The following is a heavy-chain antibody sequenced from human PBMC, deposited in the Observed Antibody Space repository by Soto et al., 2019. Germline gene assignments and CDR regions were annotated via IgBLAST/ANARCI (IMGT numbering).Heavy chain of an antibody. CDR3: ARGQDGVVATN. D-gene: IGHD5-12*01. CDR1: GGSLSGYY. CDR2: IKDGGRT. V-gene: IGHV4-34*01. Sequence: QVQLQQWGAGLLKPSETLSLNCAVNGGSLSGYYWSWIRQPPGKGLEWIGEIKDGGRTNYSPSLKSRATISSDTSNNQFSLRLYAVTAADTGVYYCARGQDGVVATNWDQGTLVTVSS. J-gene: IGHJ4*02.